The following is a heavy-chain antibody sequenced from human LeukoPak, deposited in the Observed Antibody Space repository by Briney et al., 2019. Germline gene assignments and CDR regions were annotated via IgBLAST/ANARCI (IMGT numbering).Heavy chain of an antibody. Sequence: SETLSLTCAVSGGSISSSNWWSWVRQPPGKGLEWIGEIYHSGSTNYNPSLKSRVTISVDTSKNQFSLELSSVTAADTAVYYCARAVVGAPYYFDYWGQGTLVTVSS. CDR3: ARAVVGAPYYFDY. CDR1: GGSISSSNW. D-gene: IGHD2-15*01. J-gene: IGHJ4*02. CDR2: IYHSGST. V-gene: IGHV4-4*02.